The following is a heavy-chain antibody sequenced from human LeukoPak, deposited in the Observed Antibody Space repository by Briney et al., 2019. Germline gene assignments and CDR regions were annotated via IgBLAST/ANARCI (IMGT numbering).Heavy chain of an antibody. D-gene: IGHD2-21*02. V-gene: IGHV1-69*05. CDR2: IIPIFGTA. CDR3: ARAVEYCGGDCYPGAGAFDI. CDR1: GGTFSSYA. J-gene: IGHJ3*02. Sequence: GASVKVSCKASGGTFSSYAISWVRQAPGQGLEWMGGIIPIFGTANYAQKFQGRVTITTDESTSTAYMELSSLRSEDTAVYYCARAVEYCGGDCYPGAGAFDIWGQGTMVTVSS.